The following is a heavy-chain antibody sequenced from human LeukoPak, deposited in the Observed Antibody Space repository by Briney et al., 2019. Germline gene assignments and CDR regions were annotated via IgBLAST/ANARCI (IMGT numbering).Heavy chain of an antibody. CDR3: AKDIAAAGIDWFDP. Sequence: PGGSLRLSCAASGFTFSSYGMSWVRQAPGKGVEWVSDISGSGGSTYYADSVKGRFTISRDNSKNTLYLQMNSLRAEDTAVYYCAKDIAAAGIDWFDPWGQGTLVTVSS. J-gene: IGHJ5*02. CDR1: GFTFSSYG. CDR2: ISGSGGST. D-gene: IGHD6-13*01. V-gene: IGHV3-23*01.